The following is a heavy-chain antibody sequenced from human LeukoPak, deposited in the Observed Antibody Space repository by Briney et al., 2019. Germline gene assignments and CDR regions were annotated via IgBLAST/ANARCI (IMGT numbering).Heavy chain of an antibody. V-gene: IGHV3-23*01. CDR3: ARDVSGTGGKDY. Sequence: GGSLRLSCAASGFTFSSYATSWVRQAPGKGLEWVSGISGSGGSTNYGDSVKGRFTISRDNSKNTLYLQMNSLRAEDTAVYYCARDVSGTGGKDYWGQGTLVTVSS. CDR2: ISGSGGST. J-gene: IGHJ4*02. CDR1: GFTFSSYA. D-gene: IGHD1-1*01.